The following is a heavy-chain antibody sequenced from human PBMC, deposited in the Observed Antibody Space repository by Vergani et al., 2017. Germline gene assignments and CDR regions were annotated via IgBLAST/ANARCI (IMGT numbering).Heavy chain of an antibody. V-gene: IGHV3-7*03. CDR1: GFTFKNYW. D-gene: IGHD3-22*01. CDR3: AKPYYDSSGFF. CDR2: IKQDGSET. J-gene: IGHJ4*02. Sequence: EVQLVESGGGLVQPGGSLRLSCAASGFTFKNYWMSWVRQAPGRGREWVANIKQDGSETYYVDSVKGRFTISRDNAKNSLYLQMNSLGAEDTAVYYCAKPYYDSSGFFWGQGTLVTVSS.